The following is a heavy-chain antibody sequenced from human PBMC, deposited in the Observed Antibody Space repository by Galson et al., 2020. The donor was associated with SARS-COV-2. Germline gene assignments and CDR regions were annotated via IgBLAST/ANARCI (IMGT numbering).Heavy chain of an antibody. D-gene: IGHD2-21*01. CDR3: VRVKRSSASYWHPDYYFGVDV. J-gene: IGHJ6*02. V-gene: IGHV4-39*07. CDR2: IFNSGST. Sequence: ASETLSLTCIVSGGSISSTNYFWGWILQPPGKGPEYMGSIFNSGSTNYKQSLKSRFTISADTSKNRLYLNLTSVTAADTALYYCVRVKRSSASYWHPDYYFGVDVWGQGTTVTVSS. CDR1: GGSISSTNYF.